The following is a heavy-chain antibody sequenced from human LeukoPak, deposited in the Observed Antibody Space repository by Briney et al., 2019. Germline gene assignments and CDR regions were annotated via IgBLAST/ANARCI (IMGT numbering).Heavy chain of an antibody. D-gene: IGHD3-3*01. Sequence: GGSLRLFSAASGFTFSSYEMNWVRQAPGKGMEWVSYISSSGSTIYYADSVKGRFTISRDNAKNSLYLQMNSLRAEDTAVYYCARVVPIHYFDYWGQGTLVTVSS. CDR2: ISSSGSTI. J-gene: IGHJ4*02. CDR3: ARVVPIHYFDY. CDR1: GFTFSSYE. V-gene: IGHV3-48*03.